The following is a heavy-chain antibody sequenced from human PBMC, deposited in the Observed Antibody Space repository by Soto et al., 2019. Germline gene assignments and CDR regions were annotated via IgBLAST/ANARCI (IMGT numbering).Heavy chain of an antibody. CDR3: ARGGSYYYYYGLDV. Sequence: PSETLSLTCTVSGVSVTNGDYYWNWIRQPPGKGLEWIGYIYYSGSTNYNPSLKSRVTMSLDTSKNQFSLRLSSVTAADTAAYFCARGGSYYYYYGLDVWGQGTTVTV. CDR1: GVSVTNGDYY. J-gene: IGHJ6*02. CDR2: IYYSGST. V-gene: IGHV4-61*08. D-gene: IGHD1-26*01.